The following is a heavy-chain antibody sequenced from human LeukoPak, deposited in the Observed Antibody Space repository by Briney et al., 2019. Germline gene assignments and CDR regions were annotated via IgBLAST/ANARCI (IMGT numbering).Heavy chain of an antibody. V-gene: IGHV4-39*01. D-gene: IGHD7-27*01. CDR2: NYYRSNT. CDR1: GGSISSSSYY. CDR3: TRHESSHWGPDDY. Sequence: SETLSLTCTVSGGSISSSSYYWGWLRQPPGKGLEWIGSNYYRSNTYYNPSLKSRVTISVATSKNQFSLRLSSVTAADTAVYYCTRHESSHWGPDDYWGQGTLVTVSS. J-gene: IGHJ4*02.